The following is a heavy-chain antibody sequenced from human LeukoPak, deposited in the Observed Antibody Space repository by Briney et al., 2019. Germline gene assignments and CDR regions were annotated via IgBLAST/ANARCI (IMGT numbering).Heavy chain of an antibody. CDR3: ATADSSSCYFDY. V-gene: IGHV4-4*07. D-gene: IGHD6-13*01. Sequence: SETLFLTCDVSGDSISSYYWSWIRQPAGKGLEWLGRIYPSGSANYNPSLKSRGTMSVDTSKNQFSLRLSSVTAADTAVYYCATADSSSCYFDYWGQGTLVTVSS. J-gene: IGHJ4*02. CDR2: IYPSGSA. CDR1: GDSISSYY.